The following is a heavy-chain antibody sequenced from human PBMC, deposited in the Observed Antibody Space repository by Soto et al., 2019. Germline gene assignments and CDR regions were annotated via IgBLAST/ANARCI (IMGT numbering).Heavy chain of an antibody. V-gene: IGHV1-18*01. CDR2: ISAYNGNT. CDR3: ARDGPYSNYAYYFEY. J-gene: IGHJ4*02. CDR1: CYTFTSYG. D-gene: IGHD4-4*01. Sequence: GASVKVSCKASCYTFTSYGISLLRHAPGQWLEWMGWISAYNGNTNYAQKLQGRVTMTTDTSTSTAYMELRSLRSDDTAVYYCARDGPYSNYAYYFEYWGQGTLVTVSS.